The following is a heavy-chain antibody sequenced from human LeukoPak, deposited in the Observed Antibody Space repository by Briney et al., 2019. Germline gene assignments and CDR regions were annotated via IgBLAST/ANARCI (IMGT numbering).Heavy chain of an antibody. V-gene: IGHV3-7*01. J-gene: IGHJ4*02. Sequence: GGSLRLSCAASGFTFSSYWMSWVRQAPGKGLEWVANIKQDGSEKYYVDSVKGRFTISRDNAKNSLYLQMDSLRAEDTAVYYCARDRSANYDILTGYYPGLYYFDYWGQGTLVTVSS. CDR1: GFTFSSYW. D-gene: IGHD3-9*01. CDR2: IKQDGSEK. CDR3: ARDRSANYDILTGYYPGLYYFDY.